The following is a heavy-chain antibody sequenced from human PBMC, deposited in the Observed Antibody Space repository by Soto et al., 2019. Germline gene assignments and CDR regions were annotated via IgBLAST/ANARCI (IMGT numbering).Heavy chain of an antibody. D-gene: IGHD5-12*01. CDR1: GDSVSSNTAS. V-gene: IGHV6-1*01. Sequence: SQTLALTCAISGDSVSSNTASWNWIRQSPSRGLKCRGRTYFRSKWYNDYAVSVKSRIIINPDTSNNQFSLQLKSVTPEDTAVYFCAKGDNLGPKTGYAFDPWGQGIMVTVSS. CDR3: AKGDNLGPKTGYAFDP. J-gene: IGHJ5*02. CDR2: TYFRSKWYN.